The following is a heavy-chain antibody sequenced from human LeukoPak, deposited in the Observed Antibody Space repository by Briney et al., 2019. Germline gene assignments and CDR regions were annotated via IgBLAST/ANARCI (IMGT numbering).Heavy chain of an antibody. CDR2: ISINGGST. V-gene: IGHV3-23*01. Sequence: PGGSLRLSCAASGFTFSSYVMNWVHQAPGEGLEWVSSISINGGSTYYADSVKGRFTISRANSKNTLYLQMNSLRAEDTAVYYCAKDRRPTVSSIDYWGQGTLVTVSS. CDR3: AKDRRPTVSSIDY. CDR1: GFTFSSYV. D-gene: IGHD4-17*01. J-gene: IGHJ4*02.